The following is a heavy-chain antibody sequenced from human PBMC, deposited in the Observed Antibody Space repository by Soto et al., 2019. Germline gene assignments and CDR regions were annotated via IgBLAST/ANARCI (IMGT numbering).Heavy chain of an antibody. CDR3: ATPSIGYYDSSGYARFDL. J-gene: IGHJ2*01. CDR1: GGTFSSYA. CDR2: IIPIFGTA. V-gene: IGHV1-69*01. D-gene: IGHD3-22*01. Sequence: QVQLVQSGAEVKKPGSSVKVSCKASGGTFSSYAISWVRQAPGQGLEWMGGIIPIFGTANYAQKLQGRVTITADESTSTAYMELSSLRSEDTAVYYCATPSIGYYDSSGYARFDLWGRGTLVTVSS.